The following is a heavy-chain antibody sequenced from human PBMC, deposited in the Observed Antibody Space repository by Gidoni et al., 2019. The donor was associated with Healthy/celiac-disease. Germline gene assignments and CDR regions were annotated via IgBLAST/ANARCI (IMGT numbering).Heavy chain of an antibody. Sequence: EVQLVESGGGLVQPGGSLRLSCAASGLTFSSYEMNWVRQAPGKGLEWVSYISSSGSTIYYADSVKGRFTISRDNAKNSLYLQMNSLRAEDTAVYYCAREREIQLWLPNYYYYYGMDVWGQGTTVTVSS. CDR2: ISSSGSTI. J-gene: IGHJ6*02. CDR3: AREREIQLWLPNYYYYYGMDV. CDR1: GLTFSSYE. V-gene: IGHV3-48*03. D-gene: IGHD5-18*01.